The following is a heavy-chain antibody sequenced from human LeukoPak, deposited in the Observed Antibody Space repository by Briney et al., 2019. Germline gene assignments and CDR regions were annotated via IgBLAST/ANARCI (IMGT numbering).Heavy chain of an antibody. CDR2: IWHDGGNK. CDR3: AKGMAGTTPHYFDY. V-gene: IGHV3-33*06. CDR1: GFTSSSYG. Sequence: GSLRLSCAASGFTSSSYGMHWVRQAPGKGLEWVAVIWHDGGNKYYADSVRGRFTISRDNSKNTLYLQMNSLRAEDTAVYYCAKGMAGTTPHYFDYWGQGTLVTVSS. J-gene: IGHJ4*02. D-gene: IGHD1-7*01.